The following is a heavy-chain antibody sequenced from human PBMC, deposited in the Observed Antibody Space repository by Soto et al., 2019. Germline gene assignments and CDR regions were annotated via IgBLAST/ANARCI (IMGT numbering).Heavy chain of an antibody. D-gene: IGHD4-17*01. CDR1: GFTFDDYT. J-gene: IGHJ4*02. CDR2: ISWDGGST. Sequence: EVQLVESGGVVVQPGGSLRLSCAASGFTFDDYTMHWVRQAPGKGLEWVSLISWDGGSTYYADSVKGRFTISRDNSKNSLYLQMNSLRTEDTALYYCAKDIKTGVTTLLFDYWGQGTLVTVSS. CDR3: AKDIKTGVTTLLFDY. V-gene: IGHV3-43*01.